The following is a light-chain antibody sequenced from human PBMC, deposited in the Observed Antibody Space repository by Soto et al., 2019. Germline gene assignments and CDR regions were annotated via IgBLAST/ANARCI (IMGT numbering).Light chain of an antibody. CDR2: SNN. CDR3: AAWDDSLNGVV. CDR1: SSNIGSNT. Sequence: QSVLTQPPSASATPGQRVTISCSGGSSNIGSNTVNWYQQLPGTAPKLLIHSNNQRPSGVPDRFSGSKSGTSASLAISGLQSEDEADYYCAAWDDSLNGVVVGGGTKLTVL. J-gene: IGLJ2*01. V-gene: IGLV1-44*01.